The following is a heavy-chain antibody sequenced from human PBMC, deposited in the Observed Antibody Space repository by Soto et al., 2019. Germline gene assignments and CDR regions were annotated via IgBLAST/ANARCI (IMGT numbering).Heavy chain of an antibody. CDR2: ISGSGGST. V-gene: IGHV3-23*01. CDR3: AKSPFGDYGDYFLFDP. Sequence: GGSLRLSCAASGFTFSSYAMSWVRQAPGKGLEWVSAISGSGGSTYYADSVKGRFTISRDNSKNTLYLQMNSLRAEDTAVYYCAKSPFGDYGDYFLFDPWGQGTLVTVSS. CDR1: GFTFSSYA. J-gene: IGHJ5*02. D-gene: IGHD4-17*01.